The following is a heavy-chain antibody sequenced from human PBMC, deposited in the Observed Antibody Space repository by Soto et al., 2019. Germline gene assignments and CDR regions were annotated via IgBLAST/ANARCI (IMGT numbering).Heavy chain of an antibody. CDR3: VKDRQGYAYGSEY. J-gene: IGHJ4*02. V-gene: IGHV3-30*18. D-gene: IGHD5-18*01. Sequence: QVQLVESGGGVVQPGRSLRLSCAASGFPFSTYGMHWVRQAPGKGLEWVAVISNDGRNKYYTDSVKGRFAISRDNSKNTLSLQMNSLRVEDTAVYYCVKDRQGYAYGSEYWGQGMPVTVSS. CDR2: ISNDGRNK. CDR1: GFPFSTYG.